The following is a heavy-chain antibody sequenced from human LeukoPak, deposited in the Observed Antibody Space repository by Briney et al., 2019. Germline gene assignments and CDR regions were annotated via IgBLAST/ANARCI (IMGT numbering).Heavy chain of an antibody. CDR3: TSFDWYSGGWYSMSTVYYFDY. Sequence: GGSLRLSCTASGFTFGDYAMSWFRQAPGKGLEWVGFIRSKAYGGTTEYAASVKGRFTISRDDSKSIAYLQMNSLKTEDTAVYYCTSFDWYSGGWYSMSTVYYFDYWGQGTLVTVSS. CDR1: GFTFGDYA. CDR2: IRSKAYGGTT. J-gene: IGHJ4*02. V-gene: IGHV3-49*03. D-gene: IGHD1-26*01.